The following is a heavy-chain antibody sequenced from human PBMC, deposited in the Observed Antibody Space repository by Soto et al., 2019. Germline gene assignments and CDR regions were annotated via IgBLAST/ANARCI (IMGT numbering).Heavy chain of an antibody. J-gene: IGHJ4*02. Sequence: PGGSLRLSCAASGFTFSSYSMNWVRQAPGKGLEWVSSISDSRGYVKYADSVKGRFTISRDNAKNSLYLQMNGLRAEDTALYYCARVGVAVAGTYFDLWGQGTLVTVSS. CDR1: GFTFSSYS. CDR2: ISDSRGYV. V-gene: IGHV3-21*01. CDR3: ARVGVAVAGTYFDL. D-gene: IGHD6-19*01.